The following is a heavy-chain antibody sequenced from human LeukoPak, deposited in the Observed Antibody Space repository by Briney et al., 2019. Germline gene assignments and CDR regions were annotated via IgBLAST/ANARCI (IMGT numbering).Heavy chain of an antibody. J-gene: IGHJ4*02. D-gene: IGHD3-16*02. Sequence: SETLSLTCAVSGGSISSYLWSWIRQPPGKGLEWIGYISYSGSTNYNPSLKSRVTISVDTSKNQFSLKLNSVTAADTAVYYRARGRYYFDYWGQGTLVTVSS. CDR1: GGSISSYL. CDR3: ARGRYYFDY. CDR2: ISYSGST. V-gene: IGHV4-59*01.